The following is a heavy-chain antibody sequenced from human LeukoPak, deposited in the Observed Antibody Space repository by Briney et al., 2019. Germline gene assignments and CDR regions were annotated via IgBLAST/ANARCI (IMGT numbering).Heavy chain of an antibody. J-gene: IGHJ4*02. CDR2: IYYSGTT. CDR3: ARLVGTASYYFDY. V-gene: IGHV4-39*01. D-gene: IGHD6-19*01. Sequence: PSETLSLTCTVSGGSIGSSDYYWAWIRQPPGKGLEWIGSIYYSGTTYHNPPLKSRVTISVDTSMNQFSLTLSSVTAADTAVYYCARLVGTASYYFDYWGRGTLVTVSS. CDR1: GGSIGSSDYY.